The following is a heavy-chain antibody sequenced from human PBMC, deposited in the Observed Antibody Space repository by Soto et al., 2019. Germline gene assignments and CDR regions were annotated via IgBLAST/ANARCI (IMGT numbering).Heavy chain of an antibody. CDR2: ISNDGRNT. V-gene: IGHV3-30*18. J-gene: IGHJ6*02. Sequence: QVQMVESGGGVVQPGRSLRLSCAASGFGFSAYGLHWVRQAPGKGLAWLAVISNDGRNTYYADSVKGRFTISRDNSKDTLSLQMNSLRGEDTAICYCAKVIRADSTSSNFYYYAAMDVWGQGTTVTVSS. CDR1: GFGFSAYG. CDR3: AKVIRADSTSSNFYYYAAMDV. D-gene: IGHD6-6*01.